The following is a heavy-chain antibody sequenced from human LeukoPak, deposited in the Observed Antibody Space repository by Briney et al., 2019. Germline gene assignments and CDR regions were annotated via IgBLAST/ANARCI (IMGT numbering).Heavy chain of an antibody. Sequence: GGSLRLSCAASGITFRSYGMHWVRQAPGKGLEWVAFIWYDGSNKYYADSVKGRFTISRDNSKNTLYLQMNSLRAEDTAVYYCARDKYPGSGSYYIFDYWGQGTLVTVSS. CDR2: IWYDGSNK. V-gene: IGHV3-30*02. J-gene: IGHJ4*02. CDR1: GITFRSYG. CDR3: ARDKYPGSGSYYIFDY. D-gene: IGHD1-26*01.